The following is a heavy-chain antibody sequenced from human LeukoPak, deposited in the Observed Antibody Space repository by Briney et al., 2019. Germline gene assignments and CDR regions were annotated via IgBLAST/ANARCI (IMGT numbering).Heavy chain of an antibody. CDR3: ARDWGKAAAGNAV. Sequence: GASVKVSCKASGYTFTSYDINWVRQATGQGLEWMGWMNPNSGNTGYAQKFQGRVTITRDTSASTAYMELSSLRSEDTAVYYCARDWGKAAAGNAVWGQGTLVTVSS. V-gene: IGHV1-8*01. CDR2: MNPNSGNT. D-gene: IGHD6-13*01. CDR1: GYTFTSYD. J-gene: IGHJ4*02.